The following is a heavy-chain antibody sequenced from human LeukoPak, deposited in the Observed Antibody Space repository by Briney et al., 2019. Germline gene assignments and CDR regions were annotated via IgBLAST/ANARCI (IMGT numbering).Heavy chain of an antibody. CDR3: ARAGYCSGGSCYLRYYYYYGMDV. J-gene: IGHJ6*02. CDR2: IYYSGST. Sequence: SETLSLTCTASGCSISGYYWSWIRQPPGKGLEWIGYIYYSGSTNYNLSLKSRVTISVDTSKNQFSLKLSSVTAADTAVYYCARAGYCSGGSCYLRYYYYYGMDVWGQGTTVTVSS. D-gene: IGHD2-15*01. CDR1: GCSISGYY. V-gene: IGHV4-59*01.